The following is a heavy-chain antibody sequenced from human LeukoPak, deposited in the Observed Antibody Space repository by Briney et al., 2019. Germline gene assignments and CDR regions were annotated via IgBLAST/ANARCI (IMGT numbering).Heavy chain of an antibody. D-gene: IGHD3-22*01. CDR1: GFTFSTYT. CDR3: ARHVVALGFDY. Sequence: GGSLRLSCAASGFTFSTYTMDWVRQAPGKGLEWVSSITTSSSYIYYADSVKGRFTISRDNAKNSLYLQMNSLRAEDTAVYHCARHVVALGFDYWGQGTLVTVSS. J-gene: IGHJ4*02. CDR2: ITTSSSYI. V-gene: IGHV3-21*01.